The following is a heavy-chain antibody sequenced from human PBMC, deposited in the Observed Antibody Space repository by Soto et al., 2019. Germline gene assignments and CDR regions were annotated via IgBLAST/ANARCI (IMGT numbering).Heavy chain of an antibody. V-gene: IGHV4-34*01. Sequence: QVQLQQWGAGLLKPSETLSLTCVVSGGSLSDYFWSWIRQHPGMALEWIGEINHLGTINYNPSLMSRVTMSVDTSKNQFSLTLNSVTAADTATYYCARGGISHWAYFYYMDVWDRGTTVTVSS. D-gene: IGHD2-21*01. J-gene: IGHJ6*03. CDR2: INHLGTI. CDR1: GGSLSDYF. CDR3: ARGGISHWAYFYYMDV.